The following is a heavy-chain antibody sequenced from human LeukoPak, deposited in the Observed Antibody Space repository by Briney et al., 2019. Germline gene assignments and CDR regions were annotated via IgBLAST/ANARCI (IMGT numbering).Heavy chain of an antibody. CDR2: ISWNSGSI. CDR3: AKVAGSGDYFDY. Sequence: PGGSLRLSCAASGFTLDDYAMHWVRQAPGKGLEWVSGISWNSGSIGYADSVKGRFTISRDNAKNSLYLQMNSLRAEDTALYYCAKVAGSGDYFDYWGQGTLVTVSS. CDR1: GFTLDDYA. V-gene: IGHV3-9*01. D-gene: IGHD3-10*01. J-gene: IGHJ4*02.